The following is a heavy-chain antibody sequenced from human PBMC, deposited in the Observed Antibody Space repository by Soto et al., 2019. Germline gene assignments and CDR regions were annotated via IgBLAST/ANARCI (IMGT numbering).Heavy chain of an antibody. CDR3: AREAYYYDSSGYFDY. CDR1: GFTFRGYA. Sequence: GGSLRLSCVASGFTFRGYAMSWVRQAPGKGLEWVSVIYSGGSTYYADSVKGRFTISRDNSKNTLYLQMNSLRAEDTAVYYCAREAYYYDSSGYFDYWGQGTLVTVSS. CDR2: IYSGGST. V-gene: IGHV3-53*01. D-gene: IGHD3-22*01. J-gene: IGHJ4*02.